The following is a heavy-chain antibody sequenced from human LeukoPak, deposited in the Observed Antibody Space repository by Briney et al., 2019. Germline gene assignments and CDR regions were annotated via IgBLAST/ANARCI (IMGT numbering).Heavy chain of an antibody. D-gene: IGHD6-13*01. Sequence: SETLSLTCTVSGGSISSYYWSWIRQPPGKGLEGIGYIYYSGSTNYNPSLKSRVTISVDTSKNQFSLKLSSVTAADTAVYYCARDLGYSSSRVENWFDPWGQGTLVTVSS. V-gene: IGHV4-59*01. CDR2: IYYSGST. CDR3: ARDLGYSSSRVENWFDP. CDR1: GGSISSYY. J-gene: IGHJ5*02.